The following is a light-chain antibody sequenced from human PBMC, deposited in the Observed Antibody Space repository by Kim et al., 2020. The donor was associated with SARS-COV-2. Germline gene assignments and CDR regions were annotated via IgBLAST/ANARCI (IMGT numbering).Light chain of an antibody. Sequence: GQSVTISCTGTSSDIGGYNYVTCYQQYPGKAPKLMIYEDTKRPSGVPGRFSGSKSGNTASLTVSGLQAEDEADYYCSSYAGSNNFVFGTGTKVTVL. CDR2: EDT. CDR1: SSDIGGYNY. J-gene: IGLJ1*01. CDR3: SSYAGSNNFV. V-gene: IGLV2-8*01.